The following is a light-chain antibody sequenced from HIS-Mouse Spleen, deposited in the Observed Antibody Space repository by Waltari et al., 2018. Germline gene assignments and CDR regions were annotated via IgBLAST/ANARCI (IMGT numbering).Light chain of an antibody. CDR1: ALPKKY. V-gene: IGLV3-10*01. CDR2: VDS. J-gene: IGLJ2*01. CDR3: YSTDSSGNHRV. Sequence: SYELTQPPSVSVSTGQTARTTCPGGALPKKYADWSQQKSGQAPVLVIYVDSKRPSGIPERFSGSSSGTMATLTISGAQVEDEADYYCYSTDSSGNHRVFGGGTKLTVL.